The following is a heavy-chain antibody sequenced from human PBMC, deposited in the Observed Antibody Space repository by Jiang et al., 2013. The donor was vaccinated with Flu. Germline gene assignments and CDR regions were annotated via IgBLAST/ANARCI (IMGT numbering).Heavy chain of an antibody. D-gene: IGHD3-22*01. CDR3: AKFQRNYYDSSGYYCFDS. CDR1: GFRFSSYA. Sequence: GRSLRLSCTGSGFRFSSYAMGWVRQAPGKGLEWVSVTSGTGGNTYYADSVKGRFTISRDNSKNTLYLQMNSLRVDDTAVYYCAKFQRNYYDSSGYYCFDSWGQGTQVTVSS. CDR2: TSGTGGNT. J-gene: IGHJ4*02. V-gene: IGHV3-23*01.